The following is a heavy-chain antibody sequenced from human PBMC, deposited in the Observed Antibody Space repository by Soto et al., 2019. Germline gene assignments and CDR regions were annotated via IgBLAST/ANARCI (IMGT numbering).Heavy chain of an antibody. D-gene: IGHD3-22*01. CDR2: ISRGGDST. V-gene: IGHV3-23*01. Sequence: EVQLLESGGGLVQPGGSLRLSCAASGFTFSSYAMSWVRQAPGKGLEWASAISRGGDSTYYPDSVKGRFTISRDNSKNMLFLQMNSMRAEDTALYYWAKVAGPSGYYPEYWGQGTLVTVSS. CDR3: AKVAGPSGYYPEY. J-gene: IGHJ4*02. CDR1: GFTFSSYA.